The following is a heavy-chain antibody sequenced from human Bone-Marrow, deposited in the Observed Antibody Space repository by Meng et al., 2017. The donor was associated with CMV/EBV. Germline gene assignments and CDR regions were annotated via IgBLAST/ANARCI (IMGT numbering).Heavy chain of an antibody. D-gene: IGHD2-15*01. J-gene: IGHJ2*01. CDR3: AGVDELIHSWAWYFDL. Sequence: SVKVSCKASGGTFSSYAISWVRQAPGQGLEWMGWINPNSGGTNYAQKFQGRVTITADKSTSTAYMELSSLRSEDTAVYYCAGVDELIHSWAWYFDLWGRGTLVTVSS. V-gene: IGHV1-69*10. CDR1: GGTFSSYA. CDR2: INPNSGGT.